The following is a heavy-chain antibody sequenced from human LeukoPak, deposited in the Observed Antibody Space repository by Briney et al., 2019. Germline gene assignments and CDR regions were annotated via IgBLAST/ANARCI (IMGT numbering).Heavy chain of an antibody. CDR1: GFTFSNYD. V-gene: IGHV3-13*04. CDR2: IGTTGDT. Sequence: GGSLRLSCAASGFTFSNYDMHWVRQATGKGLEWVSGIGTTGDTYYPASVKGRFTISRENAKNSLYLQMNSLRAGNTAVYYFARGDFLIVYSSNPWGQGTLVIVPS. D-gene: IGHD3-9*01. CDR3: ARGDFLIVYSSNP. J-gene: IGHJ5*02.